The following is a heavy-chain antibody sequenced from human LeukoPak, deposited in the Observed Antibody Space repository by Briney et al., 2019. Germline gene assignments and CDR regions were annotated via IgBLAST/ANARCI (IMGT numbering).Heavy chain of an antibody. V-gene: IGHV3-30-3*01. J-gene: IGHJ4*02. D-gene: IGHD2-2*02. CDR3: ARDLGYCSSTSCYTADHFDY. Sequence: GGSLRLSCAASGFTFSSYAMHWVRQAPGKGLEWVAVISYDGSNKYYADSLKGRFTISRDNSKNTLYLQMNSLRAEDTAVYYCARDLGYCSSTSCYTADHFDYWGQGTLVTVSS. CDR2: ISYDGSNK. CDR1: GFTFSSYA.